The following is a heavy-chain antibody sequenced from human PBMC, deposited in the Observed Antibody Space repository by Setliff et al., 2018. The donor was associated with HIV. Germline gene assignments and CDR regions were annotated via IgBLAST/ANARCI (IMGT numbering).Heavy chain of an antibody. V-gene: IGHV4-39*07. CDR2: VYHSGTT. CDR1: GGSISSSSYY. D-gene: IGHD1-26*01. J-gene: IGHJ3*01. Sequence: SETLSLTCTVSGGSISSSSYYWGWIRQPPGKGLEWIGSVYHSGTTYYNPSLKSRVTISVDTSKKHFSLDLYSVTAADTAVYYCARDHNSGTLHAFDLWGQGTKVTVSS. CDR3: ARDHNSGTLHAFDL.